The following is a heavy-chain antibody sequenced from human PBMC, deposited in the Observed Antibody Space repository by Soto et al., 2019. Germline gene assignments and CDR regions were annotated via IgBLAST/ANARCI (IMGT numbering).Heavy chain of an antibody. CDR3: AKRESIEAPYLYYYYGMDV. V-gene: IGHV3-23*01. CDR2: ISGSGGST. J-gene: IGHJ6*02. D-gene: IGHD6-6*01. Sequence: XGCLRLSCAASGFTVSSYAMSWVHQAPGKGLEWVSAISGSGGSTYYADSVKGRFTISRDNSKNTLYLQMNSLRAEDTAVYYCAKRESIEAPYLYYYYGMDVWGQGTTVTVSS. CDR1: GFTVSSYA.